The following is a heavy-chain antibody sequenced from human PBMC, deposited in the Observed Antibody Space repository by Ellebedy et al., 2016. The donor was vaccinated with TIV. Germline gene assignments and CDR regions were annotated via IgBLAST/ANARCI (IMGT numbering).Heavy chain of an antibody. CDR3: AGEVWGHWYFDL. V-gene: IGHV4-30-2*01. Sequence: LRLSXAVSGGSISSSGYSWSWIRQPPGKGLEWVGYIYHSGSASYNPSLKSRVTISVDRSKKQFSLKLSSVTGADTAVYYCAGEVWGHWYFDLWGRGTLVTVSS. CDR2: IYHSGSA. D-gene: IGHD3-16*01. CDR1: GGSISSSGYS. J-gene: IGHJ2*01.